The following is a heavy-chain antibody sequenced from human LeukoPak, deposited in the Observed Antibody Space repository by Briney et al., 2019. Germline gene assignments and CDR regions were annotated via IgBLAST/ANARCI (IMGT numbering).Heavy chain of an antibody. CDR3: ARVRPPLKGLRGRSRGWFDP. V-gene: IGHV4-39*01. J-gene: IGHJ5*02. D-gene: IGHD5-12*01. CDR1: GFTFSSYG. CDR2: IYYSGST. Sequence: GSLRLSCAASGFTFSSYGMHWIRQPPGKGLEWIGNIYYSGSTYYNPSLKSRVTISVDTSKNQFSLKLSSVTAADTAVYYCARVRPPLKGLRGRSRGWFDPWGQGTLVTVSS.